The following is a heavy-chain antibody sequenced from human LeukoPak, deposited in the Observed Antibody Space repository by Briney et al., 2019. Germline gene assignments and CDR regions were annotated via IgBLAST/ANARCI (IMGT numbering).Heavy chain of an antibody. CDR2: INPNSGDT. V-gene: IGHV1-2*02. CDR1: GYTFSGYY. CDR3: ARGTTHLWFGEGGNALDI. Sequence: ASVKVSCKASGYTFSGYYIHWVRQAPGQGLEWMGWINPNSGDTKDALKFQGRVTMTRDTSINTAYMELSRLTSDDTAVYYCARGTTHLWFGEGGNALDIWGQGTMVTVSS. J-gene: IGHJ3*02. D-gene: IGHD3-10*01.